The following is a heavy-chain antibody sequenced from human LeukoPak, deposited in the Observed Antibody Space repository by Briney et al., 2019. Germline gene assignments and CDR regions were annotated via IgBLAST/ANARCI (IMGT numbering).Heavy chain of an antibody. V-gene: IGHV3-21*01. CDR3: ARDRGGRDGYNNRLHYFDY. Sequence: GGSLRLSCAASGFTFSSYSMNWVRQAPGKGLEWVSSISSSSSYIYYADSVKGRFTISRDNAKNSLYLQMNSLRAEDTAVYYCARDRGGRDGYNNRLHYFDYWGQGTLVTVSS. D-gene: IGHD5-24*01. CDR1: GFTFSSYS. J-gene: IGHJ4*02. CDR2: ISSSSSYI.